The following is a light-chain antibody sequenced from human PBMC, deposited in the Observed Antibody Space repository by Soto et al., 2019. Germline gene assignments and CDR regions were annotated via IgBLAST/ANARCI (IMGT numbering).Light chain of an antibody. J-gene: IGKJ4*01. CDR1: QSMSTNY. CDR2: GAS. V-gene: IGKV3-20*01. Sequence: EIVLAQSPDTLSLSPGVRATLSCRTSQSMSTNYLAWYQQKSGQPPRLLIYGASIRATGIPDRFSGSGSGTDFTLTISRLEPEDFAVYYCHQYDSSPLTFGGGAKVEIK. CDR3: HQYDSSPLT.